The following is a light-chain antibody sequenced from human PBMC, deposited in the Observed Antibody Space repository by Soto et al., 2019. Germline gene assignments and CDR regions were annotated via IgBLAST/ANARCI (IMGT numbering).Light chain of an antibody. CDR1: SSNIGAGYD. Sequence: VLTQPPSVSGAPGQRVTISCTGSSSNIGAGYDVNWYQQLPETAPKLPIFGDSNRPSGVPDRFSGSKSGTSASLVITGLQADDEADYYCQSNDNGLSGSDVFGTGTKVTVL. J-gene: IGLJ1*01. CDR3: QSNDNGLSGSDV. V-gene: IGLV1-40*01. CDR2: GDS.